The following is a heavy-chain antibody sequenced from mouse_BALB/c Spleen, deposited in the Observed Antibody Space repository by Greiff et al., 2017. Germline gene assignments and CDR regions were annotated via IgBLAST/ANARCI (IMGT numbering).Heavy chain of an antibody. CDR1: GYTFTSYW. CDR2: IYPGNSDT. V-gene: IGHV1-5*01. J-gene: IGHJ1*01. D-gene: IGHD1-2*01. CDR3: TRRVLRLHWYFDV. Sequence: VQLQQSGTVLARPGASVKMSCKASGYTFTSYWMHWVKQRPGQGLEWIGAIYPGNSDTSYNQKFKGKAKLTAVTSTSTAYMELSSLTNEDSAVYDCTRRVLRLHWYFDVWGAGTTVTVSS.